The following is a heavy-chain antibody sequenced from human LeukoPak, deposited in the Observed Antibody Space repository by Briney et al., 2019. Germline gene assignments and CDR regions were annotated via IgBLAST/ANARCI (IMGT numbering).Heavy chain of an antibody. D-gene: IGHD3-3*01. Sequence: GGSLRLSCAASGFTFSSYAMSWVRQAPGKGLEWVSVISGSGDSTYYADSVKGRFTISRDNSKNTLYLQMNSLRAEDTAVYYCAAYDFWSGYSAGIDYWGQGTLVTVSS. CDR2: ISGSGDST. J-gene: IGHJ4*02. CDR1: GFTFSSYA. V-gene: IGHV3-23*01. CDR3: AAYDFWSGYSAGIDY.